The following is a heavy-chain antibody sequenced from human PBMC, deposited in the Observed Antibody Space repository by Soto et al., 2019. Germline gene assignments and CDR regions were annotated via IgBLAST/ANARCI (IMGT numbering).Heavy chain of an antibody. CDR1: GFTFSSYA. Sequence: EVQLLESGGGLVQPGGSLRLSCAASGFTFSSYAMNWVRQDPGKGLEWVSAISGSGGSIYYADSVKGRFTISRDNSKNMLFLQMNSLRAEDTAVYYCSKTTTARIAVAPRGLFDYWGQGTLVTVSS. CDR3: SKTTTARIAVAPRGLFDY. CDR2: ISGSGGSI. V-gene: IGHV3-23*01. D-gene: IGHD6-19*01. J-gene: IGHJ4*02.